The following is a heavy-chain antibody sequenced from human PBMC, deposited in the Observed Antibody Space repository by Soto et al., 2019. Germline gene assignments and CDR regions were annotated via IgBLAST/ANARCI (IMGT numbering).Heavy chain of an antibody. Sequence: ASVKVSCKVSGYTLTELSMHWVRQAPGKGLEWMGGFDPEDGETIYAQKFQGRVTMTEDTSTDTAYMELSSLRSEDTAVYYCATDLAMGPAFDIWGQGTMVTVSS. J-gene: IGHJ3*02. V-gene: IGHV1-24*01. D-gene: IGHD2-2*01. CDR1: GYTLTELS. CDR3: ATDLAMGPAFDI. CDR2: FDPEDGET.